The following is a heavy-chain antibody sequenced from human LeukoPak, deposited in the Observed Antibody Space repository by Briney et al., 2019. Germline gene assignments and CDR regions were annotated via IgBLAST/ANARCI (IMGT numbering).Heavy chain of an antibody. CDR2: INHSGST. V-gene: IGHV4-34*01. CDR1: GGSFSGYY. D-gene: IGHD3-16*02. Sequence: SETLSLNCAVYGGSFSGYYWSWIRQPPGKGLEWIGEINHSGSTNYNPSLKSRVTISVDTSKNQFSLKLSSVTAADTAVYYCARGQPNYDYVWGSYRYSVGYFDYWGQGTLVTVSS. J-gene: IGHJ4*02. CDR3: ARGQPNYDYVWGSYRYSVGYFDY.